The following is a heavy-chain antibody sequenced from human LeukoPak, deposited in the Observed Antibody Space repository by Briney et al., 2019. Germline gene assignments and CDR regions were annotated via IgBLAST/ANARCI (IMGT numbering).Heavy chain of an antibody. J-gene: IGHJ4*02. V-gene: IGHV4-31*03. CDR2: IYYSGST. Sequence: SETLFLTCTVSGGSISSSSYYWGWIRQPPGKGLEWIGYIYYSGSTYYNPSLKSRVTISVDTSKNQFSLKLSSVTAADTAVYYCARENDSSGYYPFPDYWGQGTLVTVSS. CDR1: GGSISSSSYY. CDR3: ARENDSSGYYPFPDY. D-gene: IGHD3-22*01.